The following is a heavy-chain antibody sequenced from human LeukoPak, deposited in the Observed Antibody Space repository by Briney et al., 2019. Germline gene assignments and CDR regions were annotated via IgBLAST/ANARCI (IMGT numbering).Heavy chain of an antibody. D-gene: IGHD7-27*01. J-gene: IGHJ4*02. Sequence: RGSLRLSCAASGFTFDDYGMSWVRQAPGKGLEWVSGSNWNGDNTAYVDSVKGRFTISRDNSKNTLFLQMNSLSAEDTAVYYCAKDGDGIQYFDYWGQGTLVTVSS. CDR1: GFTFDDYG. V-gene: IGHV3-20*04. CDR3: AKDGDGIQYFDY. CDR2: SNWNGDNT.